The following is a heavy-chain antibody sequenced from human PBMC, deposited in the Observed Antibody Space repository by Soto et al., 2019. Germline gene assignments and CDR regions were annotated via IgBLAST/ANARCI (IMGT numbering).Heavy chain of an antibody. D-gene: IGHD3-22*01. CDR2: IVVGSGNT. CDR3: AASLPDSSGYYYVVYYYYGMDV. J-gene: IGHJ6*02. Sequence: SVKVSCKASGFTFTSSAVQWVRQARGQRLEWIGWIVVGSGNTNYAQKFQERVTITRDMSTSTAYMELSSLRSEDTAVYYCAASLPDSSGYYYVVYYYYGMDVWGQGTTVTVSS. CDR1: GFTFTSSA. V-gene: IGHV1-58*01.